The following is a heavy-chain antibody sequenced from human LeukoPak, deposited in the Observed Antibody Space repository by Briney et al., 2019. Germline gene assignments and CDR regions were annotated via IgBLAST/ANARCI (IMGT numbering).Heavy chain of an antibody. CDR3: ARGAYYYASSGYFTFHI. CDR2: IYTSGST. Sequence: SETLSLTCTVSGGSISSYYWSWIRQPAGKGLEWIGRIYTSGSTNYNPSLKSRVTMSVDTSKNQFSLKLSSVTAADTAVYYCARGAYYYASSGYFTFHIWDQGTMVAVSS. J-gene: IGHJ3*02. D-gene: IGHD3-22*01. CDR1: GGSISSYY. V-gene: IGHV4-4*07.